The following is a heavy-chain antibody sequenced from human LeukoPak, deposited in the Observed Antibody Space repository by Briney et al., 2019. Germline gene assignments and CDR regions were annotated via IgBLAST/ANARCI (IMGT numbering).Heavy chain of an antibody. J-gene: IGHJ3*02. CDR3: ARDGAYSGSYRASFYN. V-gene: IGHV3-48*04. CDR2: ISSGSTTI. CDR1: GFTFITYS. Sequence: PGGSLRLSCAASGFTFITYSMNWVRQAPGKGLEWVSYISSGSTTIYNADSVKGRFTISRDNAKNSLYLQMNSLRAEDTAVYYCARDGAYSGSYRASFYNWGQRKMVTVPS. D-gene: IGHD1-26*01.